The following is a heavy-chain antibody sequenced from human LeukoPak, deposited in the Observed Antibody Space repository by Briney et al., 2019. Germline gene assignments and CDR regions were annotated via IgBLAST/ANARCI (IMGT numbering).Heavy chain of an antibody. J-gene: IGHJ6*03. CDR3: ARVFPTKYSSYYMDV. D-gene: IGHD6-6*01. CDR2: ISSSSSYI. V-gene: IGHV3-21*01. CDR1: GFTFSSYS. Sequence: PGGSLRLSCAASGFTFSSYSMNWVRQAPGKGLEWVSSISSSSSYIYYADSVKGRFTISRDNAKNSLYLQMNSLRAEDTAVYYCARVFPTKYSSYYMDVWGKGTTVTVPS.